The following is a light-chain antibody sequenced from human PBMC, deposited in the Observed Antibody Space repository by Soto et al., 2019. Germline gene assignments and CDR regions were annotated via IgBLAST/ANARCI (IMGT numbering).Light chain of an antibody. V-gene: IGKV3-15*01. CDR2: GAS. CDR3: QQYNNWPRT. CDR1: QSVSSN. J-gene: IGKJ5*01. Sequence: EFVMTQSPATLYVSPGERATLSCRASQSVSSNLAWYQQKPGQAPRLLIYGASTRATGIPARFSGSGSGTEFTLTISSLQSEDFAVYYCQQYNNWPRTFGQGTRLEIK.